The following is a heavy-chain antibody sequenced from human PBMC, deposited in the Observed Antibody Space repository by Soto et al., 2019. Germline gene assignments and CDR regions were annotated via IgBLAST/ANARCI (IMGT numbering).Heavy chain of an antibody. CDR1: GFTYSDYY. J-gene: IGHJ5*02. CDR3: VRDGHCITTSCYGNWFDP. CDR2: ISSSGSTI. V-gene: IGHV3-11*04. D-gene: IGHD2-2*01. Sequence: PGGSRRLSCAASGFTYSDYYMSWVRQAPRLGPEWGSYISSSGSTIYYSDFVKGRFTISRDNANNTLHLEMNSLRAEDTAVYYCVRDGHCITTSCYGNWFDPWGQGTLVTVSS.